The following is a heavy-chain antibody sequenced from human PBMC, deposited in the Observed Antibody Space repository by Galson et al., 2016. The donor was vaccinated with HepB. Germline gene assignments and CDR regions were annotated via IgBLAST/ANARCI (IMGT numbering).Heavy chain of an antibody. J-gene: IGHJ6*02. V-gene: IGHV3-11*01. CDR3: ARGWILQWSAPYGMDL. CDR2: ISGSGSTI. CDR1: RFIFSDYY. Sequence: SLRLSCAASRFIFSDYYMSWIRQAPGKGLEWVSYISGSGSTIYYADSVKGRFTISRDNAKNSRYLHMENLGAEDTAVYFCARGWILQWSAPYGMDLWGQGTTVTVSS. D-gene: IGHD5-18*01.